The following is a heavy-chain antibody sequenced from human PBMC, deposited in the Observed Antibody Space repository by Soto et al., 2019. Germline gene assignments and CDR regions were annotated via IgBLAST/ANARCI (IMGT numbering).Heavy chain of an antibody. CDR3: VRSGDNYNLLDY. Sequence: VGSLRLSCAASGFTFSDHYMSWIRQAPGKGLEWIGYSSNSGSFTRYADSVKGRFSISRDNAKNSLYLQINSLRGDDTAVYYCVRSGDNYNLLDYWGQGTPVTVSS. CDR2: SSNSGSFT. J-gene: IGHJ4*02. D-gene: IGHD1-1*01. CDR1: GFTFSDHY. V-gene: IGHV3-11*06.